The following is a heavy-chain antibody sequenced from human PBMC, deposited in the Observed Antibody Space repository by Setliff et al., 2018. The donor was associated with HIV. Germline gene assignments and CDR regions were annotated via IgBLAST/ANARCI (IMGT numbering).Heavy chain of an antibody. D-gene: IGHD6-19*01. CDR3: ARTSSYSSGWSAKYAFDI. J-gene: IGHJ3*02. Sequence: ASVKVSCKASGYTFTGYYMHWGRQAPGQGLEWMGWINPNSGGTDYAQKFQGWVTMTRDTSISTAYMELSRLRSDDTAVYYCARTSSYSSGWSAKYAFDIWGQGTMVTVSS. CDR2: INPNSGGT. CDR1: GYTFTGYY. V-gene: IGHV1-2*04.